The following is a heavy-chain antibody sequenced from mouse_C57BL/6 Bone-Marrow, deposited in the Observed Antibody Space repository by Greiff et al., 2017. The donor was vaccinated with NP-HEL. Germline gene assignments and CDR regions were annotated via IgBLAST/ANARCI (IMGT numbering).Heavy chain of an antibody. CDR3: ARRRYYYGSSYVDAMDY. CDR1: GYTFTNYW. CDR2: IYSGGGYL. D-gene: IGHD1-1*01. V-gene: IGHV1-63*01. Sequence: QVQLKQSGAELVRPGTSVKMSCKASGYTFTNYWIGWAKQRPGHGLEWIGDIYSGGGYLNYNEKFKGKATLTADKSSSTAYMQFSSLTSEDSAIYYCARRRYYYGSSYVDAMDYWGQGTSVTVSS. J-gene: IGHJ4*01.